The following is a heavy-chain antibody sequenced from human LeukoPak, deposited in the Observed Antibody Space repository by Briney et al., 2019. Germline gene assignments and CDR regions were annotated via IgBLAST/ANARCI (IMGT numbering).Heavy chain of an antibody. V-gene: IGHV3-30*18. CDR1: GFTFSSYG. D-gene: IGHD6-19*01. CDR2: ISYDGSNK. CDR3: AKDRGSGWLFDY. Sequence: PGGSLRPSCAASGFTFSSYGMHWVRQAPGKGLEWVAVISYDGSNKYYADSVKGRFTISRDNSKNTLYLQMNSLRAEDTAVYYCAKDRGSGWLFDYWGQGTLVTVSS. J-gene: IGHJ4*02.